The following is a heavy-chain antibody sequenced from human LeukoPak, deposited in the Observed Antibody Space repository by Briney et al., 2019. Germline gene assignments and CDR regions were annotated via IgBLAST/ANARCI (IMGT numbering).Heavy chain of an antibody. CDR3: ARAYYECFDY. Sequence: ASETLSLTCPVSGGSISSGGYSWSWIRQPPGQGLEWIGYIYHSGSTYYNPSLKSRVTISVDRSKNQFSLKLSSVTAADTAVYYCARAYYECFDYGGQGTLVTVSS. V-gene: IGHV4-30-2*01. CDR1: GGSISSGGYS. J-gene: IGHJ4*02. CDR2: IYHSGST. D-gene: IGHD3-22*01.